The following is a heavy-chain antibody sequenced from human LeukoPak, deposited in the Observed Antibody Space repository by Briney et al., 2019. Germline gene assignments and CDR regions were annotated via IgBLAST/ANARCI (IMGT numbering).Heavy chain of an antibody. Sequence: PSGTLSLTCTVSGASISSSNWWTWVRQPPGEALEWIGEIYHAGSTKYNPSLKSRLTISVDKSNNSSSLSLTSVTAADTAFYYCARSVAVTGQFDFWGQGTLVTVSS. J-gene: IGHJ4*02. D-gene: IGHD6-19*01. CDR3: ARSVAVTGQFDF. V-gene: IGHV4-4*02. CDR2: IYHAGST. CDR1: GASISSSNW.